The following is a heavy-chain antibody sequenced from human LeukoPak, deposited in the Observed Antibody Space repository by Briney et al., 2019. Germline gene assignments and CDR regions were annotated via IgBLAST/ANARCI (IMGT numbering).Heavy chain of an antibody. J-gene: IGHJ3*02. CDR1: GDSISSYY. V-gene: IGHV4-59*01. CDR2: IYYSGST. D-gene: IGHD4-23*01. CDR3: ARTRRKVVTQAFDI. Sequence: SETLSLTCTVSGDSISSYYWSWIRQPPGKGLEWIRYIYYSGSTNYNTSLKSRVTISIDTSKNQFSLKLSCVTAEDTAVYYCARTRRKVVTQAFDIWGQGTMVTVSS.